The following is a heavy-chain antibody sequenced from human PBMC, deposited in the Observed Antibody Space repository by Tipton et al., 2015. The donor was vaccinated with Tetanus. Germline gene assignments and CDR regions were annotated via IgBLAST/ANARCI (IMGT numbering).Heavy chain of an antibody. CDR1: GGSISSYY. CDR2: IYYSGST. CDR3: ARASESGYDHSYGMDV. V-gene: IGHV4-59*01. D-gene: IGHD5-12*01. Sequence: TLSLTCTVSGGSISSYYWSWIRQPPGKGLEWIGYIYYSGSTNYNPSLKSRVTISVDTSKNQFSLKLSSVTAADTAVYYCARASESGYDHSYGMDVWGQGTTVTVSS. J-gene: IGHJ6*02.